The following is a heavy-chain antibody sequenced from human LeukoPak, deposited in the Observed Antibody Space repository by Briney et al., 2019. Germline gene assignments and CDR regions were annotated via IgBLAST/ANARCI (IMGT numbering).Heavy chain of an antibody. CDR3: ARVYQLVRFFDY. CDR2: INHSGST. D-gene: IGHD6-6*01. Sequence: PSETLSLTCAVYGGSFSGYYWSWIRQPPGKGLEWIGEINHSGSTNYNPSLKSRVTISVDRSKNQFSLKLSSVTAADTAVYYCARVYQLVRFFDYWGQGTLVTVSS. V-gene: IGHV4-34*01. J-gene: IGHJ4*02. CDR1: GGSFSGYY.